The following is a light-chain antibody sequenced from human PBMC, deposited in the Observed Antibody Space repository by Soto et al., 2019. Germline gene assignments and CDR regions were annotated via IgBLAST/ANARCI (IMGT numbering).Light chain of an antibody. J-gene: IGLJ2*01. CDR2: EVS. CDR1: TSDVGGYKY. V-gene: IGLV2-8*01. Sequence: QSVLTQPPSASGSPGQSVTISCTGTTSDVGGYKYVSWYQQFPGKAPKLIIYEVSKRPSGVPDRFSGSKSGNTASLTVSGLQGDDEADYYCCSYAGTHSILFGGGTKLTVL. CDR3: CSYAGTHSIL.